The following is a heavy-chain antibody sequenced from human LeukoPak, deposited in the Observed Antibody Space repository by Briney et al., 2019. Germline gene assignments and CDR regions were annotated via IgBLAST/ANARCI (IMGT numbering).Heavy chain of an antibody. CDR1: GGSISSYY. V-gene: IGHV4-59*12. CDR2: IYYTGST. J-gene: IGHJ5*02. CDR3: ARGFTLFDP. D-gene: IGHD2/OR15-2a*01. Sequence: PSETLSLTCTVSGGSISSYYWSWIRQSPGKGLEWIGTIYYTGSTYYNPSLKSRVTISVDTSKNQFSLKLTSVTAADTAVYYCARGFTLFDPWGQGTLVTVSS.